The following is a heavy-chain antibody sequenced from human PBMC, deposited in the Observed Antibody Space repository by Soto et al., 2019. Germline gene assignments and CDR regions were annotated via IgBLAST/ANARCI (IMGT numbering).Heavy chain of an antibody. CDR3: ARDVPLNYYDGTYSYYAMDV. CDR1: GGPLSSHA. D-gene: IGHD3-16*01. Sequence: GXSVKVACKASGGPLSSHAIIWVRQAPGQGLEWMGGIIPLFKATNYAQKFQGRVTITADDSTSTAYMDLYSLRSEDTAVYYCARDVPLNYYDGTYSYYAMDVWGQGTTVTVSS. CDR2: IIPLFKAT. V-gene: IGHV1-69*01. J-gene: IGHJ6*02.